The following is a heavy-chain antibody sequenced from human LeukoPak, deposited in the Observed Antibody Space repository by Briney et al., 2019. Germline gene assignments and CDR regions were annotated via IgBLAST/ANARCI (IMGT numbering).Heavy chain of an antibody. CDR2: IIPLFGTA. D-gene: IGHD6-19*01. Sequence: SVKVSCKASGGTFSRYAISWVREAPGQGLEWMGGIIPLFGTANYAQKFQGRVTITADESTSTAYMELSSLSSEDTAVYDCARGGDIGVAGYFDYWGQGTLVTVSS. J-gene: IGHJ4*02. V-gene: IGHV1-69*13. CDR3: ARGGDIGVAGYFDY. CDR1: GGTFSRYA.